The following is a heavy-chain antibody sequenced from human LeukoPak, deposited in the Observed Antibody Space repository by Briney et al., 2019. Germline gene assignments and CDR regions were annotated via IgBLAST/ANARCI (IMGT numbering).Heavy chain of an antibody. V-gene: IGHV3-48*03. J-gene: IGHJ4*02. CDR2: ISSSGSTM. D-gene: IGHD3-16*01. Sequence: PGGSLRLSCVASGFTFSSYEMNWVRQAPGKGLERVSYISSSGSTMYYADSVKGRFTISRDNAKNSLYLQMNSLRAEDTAVYYCARDRGILDYWGQGTLVTVSS. CDR1: GFTFSSYE. CDR3: ARDRGILDY.